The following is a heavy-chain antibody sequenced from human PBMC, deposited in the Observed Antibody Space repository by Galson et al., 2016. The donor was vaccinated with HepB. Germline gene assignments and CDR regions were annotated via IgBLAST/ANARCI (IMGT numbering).Heavy chain of an antibody. V-gene: IGHV3-53*01. J-gene: IGHJ6*02. D-gene: IGHD5-12*01. CDR1: GFTLSNFA. CDR3: ARGRGYSGYASYYGLDV. Sequence: SLRLSCAASGFTLSNFAMSWVRQAPGKGLEWVSPIYSDGSTYYADSVKGRFTISRDNSKTTLYLQMNSLRAEDTALYYCARGRGYSGYASYYGLDVWGQGTTFTVSS. CDR2: IYSDGST.